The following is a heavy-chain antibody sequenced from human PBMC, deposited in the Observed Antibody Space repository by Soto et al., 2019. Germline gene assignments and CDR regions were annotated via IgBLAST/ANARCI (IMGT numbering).Heavy chain of an antibody. V-gene: IGHV1-69*13. Sequence: SVKVSCKASGGTFSSYAISWVRQAPGQGLEWMGGLIPIFGTANYAQKFQGRVTITADESTSTAYMELSSLRSEDTAVYYCARYYYDSSGYYQYLEYWGQGTLVTVSS. CDR2: LIPIFGTA. CDR1: GGTFSSYA. J-gene: IGHJ4*02. D-gene: IGHD3-22*01. CDR3: ARYYYDSSGYYQYLEY.